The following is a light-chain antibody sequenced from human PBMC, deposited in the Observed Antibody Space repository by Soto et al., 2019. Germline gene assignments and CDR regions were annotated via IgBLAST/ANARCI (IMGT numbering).Light chain of an antibody. CDR1: QSVRNNY. CDR3: QQYGTSPRT. V-gene: IGKV3-20*01. CDR2: AAS. Sequence: EIVLTQSPGTLSLSPGERVTLSCRASQSVRNNYLAWYQQRPGQAPRLLTYAASSRATGIPDRFSGSGSGTDFTLTISRLEPEDFAVYYCQQYGTSPRTFGQGTKVDIK. J-gene: IGKJ1*01.